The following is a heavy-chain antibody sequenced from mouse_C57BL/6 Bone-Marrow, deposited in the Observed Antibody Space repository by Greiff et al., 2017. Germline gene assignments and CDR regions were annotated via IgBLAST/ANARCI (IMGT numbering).Heavy chain of an antibody. CDR2: ISNGGGST. D-gene: IGHD2-3*01. J-gene: IGHJ4*01. Sequence: EVKLMEPGGGLVQPGGSLKLSCAASGFTFSDYYMYWVRQTPEKRLEWVAYISNGGGSTYYPDTVKGRFTISRDNAKNTLYLQMSRLKSEDTTMYYCARHDAPNYAMDYWGQGTSVTVSS. CDR1: GFTFSDYY. V-gene: IGHV5-12*01. CDR3: ARHDAPNYAMDY.